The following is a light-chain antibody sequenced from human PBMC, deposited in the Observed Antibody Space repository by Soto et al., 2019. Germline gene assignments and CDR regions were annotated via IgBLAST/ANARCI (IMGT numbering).Light chain of an antibody. CDR3: FSFTTDWTHV. CDR1: SSDVGAYNY. Sequence: LTQPASVSGSPGQSITISCTGTSSDVGAYNYVSWFQQHPGKAPTLIISEVSNRPSGVSNRFSGSKSGNAASLTISGLQAEDEADYFCFSFTTDWTHVFGTGTKVTVL. J-gene: IGLJ1*01. V-gene: IGLV2-14*01. CDR2: EVS.